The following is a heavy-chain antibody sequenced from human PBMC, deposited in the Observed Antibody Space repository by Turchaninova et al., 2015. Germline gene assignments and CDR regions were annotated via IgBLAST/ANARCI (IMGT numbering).Heavy chain of an antibody. Sequence: QVTLNESGPLLVQPTETLTLPCTFSGFPPRDAKMGVTWTRHPPGRALEWLAHIFSKDGKSFSTALKSTVTISRDTSKSQVVLTMNNVDPVDTATYYCARILTGNQGGYFDYWGQGTLVTVSS. D-gene: IGHD7-27*01. CDR1: GFPPRDAKMG. CDR3: ARILTGNQGGYFDY. V-gene: IGHV2-26*01. CDR2: IFSKDGK. J-gene: IGHJ4*02.